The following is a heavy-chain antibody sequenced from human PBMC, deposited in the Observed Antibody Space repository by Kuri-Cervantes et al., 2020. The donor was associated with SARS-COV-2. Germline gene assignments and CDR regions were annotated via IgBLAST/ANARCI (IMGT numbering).Heavy chain of an antibody. Sequence: ASVKVSCKIRGSELGMNWVRQAPGRGLEWMGYFHPEDGAIYALNFHGRVTMTTDTSTGTAYMELGSLRPDDTAVYYCATLKGILLPIGTLDPWGQGTLVTVSS. D-gene: IGHD2-21*01. CDR3: ATLKGILLPIGTLDP. CDR1: GSELG. J-gene: IGHJ5*02. V-gene: IGHV1-24*01. CDR2: FHPEDGA.